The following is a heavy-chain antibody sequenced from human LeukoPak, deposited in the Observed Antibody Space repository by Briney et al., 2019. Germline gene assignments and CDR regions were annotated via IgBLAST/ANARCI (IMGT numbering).Heavy chain of an antibody. CDR2: ITSNGGST. CDR3: TRGPGYDYVWGSYRVDY. V-gene: IGHV3-64*02. J-gene: IGHJ4*02. D-gene: IGHD3-16*02. CDR1: GFIFYSYA. Sequence: GGSLRLSCAGSGFIFYSYAMHWVRQAPGRGLEYVSAITSNGGSTFYADSVKGRFTISRDNSKNTLYLQMGSLRAEDMAVYYCTRGPGYDYVWGSYRVDYWGQGTLVTVSS.